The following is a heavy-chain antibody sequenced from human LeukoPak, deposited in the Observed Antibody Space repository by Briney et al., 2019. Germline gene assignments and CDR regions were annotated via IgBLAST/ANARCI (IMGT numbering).Heavy chain of an antibody. D-gene: IGHD3-22*01. V-gene: IGHV1-2*02. J-gene: IGHJ3*02. CDR1: VYTFTDYY. CDR2: INPSSGGT. Sequence: ASVTVSCKPSVYTFTDYYMHWVRQAPGQGLEWMGWINPSSGGTNYAQKFQGRVTVTRDTSISTVYMDLSRLRSDDTAVYYCARAGVWDYSDSSGYHNAAFDIWGQGTMVTVSS. CDR3: ARAGVWDYSDSSGYHNAAFDI.